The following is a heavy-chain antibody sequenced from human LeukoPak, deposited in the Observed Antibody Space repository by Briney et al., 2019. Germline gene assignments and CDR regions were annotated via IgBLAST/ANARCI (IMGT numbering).Heavy chain of an antibody. D-gene: IGHD2-2*01. CDR1: GYTFTSYY. Sequence: ASVKVSCKASGYTFTSYYMHWVRQAPGQGLEWMGIINPSGGSTNYAQKFQGRVTMTRNTSISTAYMELSRLRSDDTAVYYCARFYALGGMVPAAYYYYYMDVWGKGTTVTVSS. J-gene: IGHJ6*03. CDR2: INPSGGST. V-gene: IGHV1-2*02. CDR3: ARFYALGGMVPAAYYYYYMDV.